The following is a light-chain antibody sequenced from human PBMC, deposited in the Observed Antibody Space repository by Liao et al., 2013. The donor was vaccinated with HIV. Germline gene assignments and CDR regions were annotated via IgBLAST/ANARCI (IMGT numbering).Light chain of an antibody. CDR2: QDT. Sequence: ELTQPPSVSVSPGQTASITCSGDKLGNKYASWYQQKPGQSPLLVIYQDTKRPSGIPERFSGSNSGNTATLTISGTQAMDEADYYCQAWDSSTVVFGTGTKVTVL. CDR1: KLGNKY. J-gene: IGLJ1*01. CDR3: QAWDSSTVV. V-gene: IGLV3-1*01.